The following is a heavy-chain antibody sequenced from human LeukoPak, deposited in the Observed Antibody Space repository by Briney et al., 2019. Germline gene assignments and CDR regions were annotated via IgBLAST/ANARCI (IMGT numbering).Heavy chain of an antibody. J-gene: IGHJ4*02. D-gene: IGHD2-15*01. CDR1: GYSFTSYW. CDR2: IYPGDSDT. CDR3: ARPLGCSGGSCYAARD. Sequence: GESLKISCKGSGYSFTSYWIGWVRQMPGKGLEWMGIIYPGDSDTRYSPSFQGQVTISADKSISTAYLQWSSLKASDTAMYCCARPLGCSGGSCYAARDWGQGTLVTVSS. V-gene: IGHV5-51*01.